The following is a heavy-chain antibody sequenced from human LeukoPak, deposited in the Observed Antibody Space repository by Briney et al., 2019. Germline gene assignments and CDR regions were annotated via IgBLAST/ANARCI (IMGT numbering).Heavy chain of an antibody. CDR1: GGSISSGGYS. CDR2: IYHSGST. CDR3: ARRLYYDFWSGYPIPYYMDV. Sequence: KASQTLSLTCAVSGGSISSGGYSWSWIRQPPGKGLEWIGYIYHSGSTYYNPSLKSRVTISVDRSKNQFSLKLSSVTAADTAVYYCARRLYYDFWSGYPIPYYMDVWGKGTTVTVSS. J-gene: IGHJ6*03. D-gene: IGHD3-3*01. V-gene: IGHV4-30-2*01.